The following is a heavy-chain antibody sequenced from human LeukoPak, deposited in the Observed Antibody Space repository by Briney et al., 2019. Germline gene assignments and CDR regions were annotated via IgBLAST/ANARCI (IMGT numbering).Heavy chain of an antibody. CDR2: INPNSGNT. CDR3: ARGRITMVRGVIIMY. V-gene: IGHV1-8*02. CDR1: GYTFTGYY. J-gene: IGHJ4*02. D-gene: IGHD3-10*01. Sequence: ASVKVSCKASGYTFTGYYMHWVRQAPGQGLEWMGWINPNSGNTGYAQKFQGRVTMTRNTSISTAYMELSSLRSEDTAVYYCARGRITMVRGVIIMYWGQGTLVTVSS.